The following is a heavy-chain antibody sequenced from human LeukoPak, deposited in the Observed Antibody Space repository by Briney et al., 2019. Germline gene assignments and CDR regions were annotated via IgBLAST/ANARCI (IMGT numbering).Heavy chain of an antibody. CDR3: AKIPDYYASGNFDY. V-gene: IGHV3-23*01. CDR1: GFTFSNYA. CDR2: LRGGGDGT. Sequence: PGGSLRLPCAASGFTFSNYAMSWVRQAPGKGLEWVSALRGGGDGTYYADSVKGRFTISRDNSKNTLYLQMNSLRAEDTAVYYCAKIPDYYASGNFDYWGQGTLDTVSS. J-gene: IGHJ4*02. D-gene: IGHD3-10*01.